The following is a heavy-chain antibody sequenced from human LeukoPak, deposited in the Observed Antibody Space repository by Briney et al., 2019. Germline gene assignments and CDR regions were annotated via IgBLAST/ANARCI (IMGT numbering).Heavy chain of an antibody. V-gene: IGHV4-38-2*02. D-gene: IGHD2-15*01. CDR2: IYQSGST. J-gene: IGHJ4*02. CDR3: ARDDPGSPLDY. CDR1: GYSISSGYY. Sequence: SETLSLTCSVSGYSISSGYYWGWIRQPPGKGLEWIGSIYQSGSTYSNPSLKSRVTISVDTSKNQFSLKLSSVTTADTAVYYCARDDPGSPLDYWGQGTLVTVSS.